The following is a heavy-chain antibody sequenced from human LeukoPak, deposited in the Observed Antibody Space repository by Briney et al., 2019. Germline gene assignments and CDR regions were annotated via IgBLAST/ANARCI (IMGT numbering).Heavy chain of an antibody. Sequence: PGASLRLSCAASGFTFSKCAMSWVRQAPGKGLEWVSGISGSGGTTYYTDSVKGRFTISRDNSKNTLYLQMNSLRAEDTAVYYCAKDLNHDFWSGHYGYFDYWGQGTLVTVSS. V-gene: IGHV3-23*01. CDR2: ISGSGGTT. D-gene: IGHD3-3*01. CDR1: GFTFSKCA. CDR3: AKDLNHDFWSGHYGYFDY. J-gene: IGHJ4*02.